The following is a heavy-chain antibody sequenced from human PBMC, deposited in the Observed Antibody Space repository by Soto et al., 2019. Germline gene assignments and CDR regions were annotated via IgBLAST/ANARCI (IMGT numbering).Heavy chain of an antibody. CDR3: ARGPFSNNHYFDH. V-gene: IGHV4-34*01. D-gene: IGHD1-20*01. Sequence: SETLSLTCAFYGGSFSGYYWSWIRQPPGKGLEWIGEINHSGSTNYNPSLKSRVTISVDTSKNQFSLKLSSVTAEDTALYYCARGPFSNNHYFDHWGRGAQVTVSS. CDR2: INHSGST. CDR1: GGSFSGYY. J-gene: IGHJ4*02.